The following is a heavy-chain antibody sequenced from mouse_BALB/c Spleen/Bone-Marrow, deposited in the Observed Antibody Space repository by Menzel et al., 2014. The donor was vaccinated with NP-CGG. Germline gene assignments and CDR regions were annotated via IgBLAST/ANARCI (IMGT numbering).Heavy chain of an antibody. V-gene: IGHV3-2*02. Sequence: EVKLMESGPGLVKPSQSLSLTCTVTGYSITSDYAWNWIRQFPGNKLEWMSYMSSSGSTSYRPSLKSRISITRDTSKNQFFLQLNSVTAEDTGTYYCARDYYGSSYFDYWGQGTTLTVSS. J-gene: IGHJ2*01. CDR3: ARDYYGSSYFDY. CDR1: GYSITSDYA. D-gene: IGHD1-1*01. CDR2: MSSSGST.